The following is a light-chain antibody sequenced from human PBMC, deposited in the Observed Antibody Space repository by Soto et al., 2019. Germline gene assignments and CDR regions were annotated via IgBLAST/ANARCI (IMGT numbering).Light chain of an antibody. CDR3: QQLDSYPRT. CDR2: AAS. CDR1: QSISSW. V-gene: IGKV1-5*01. Sequence: DIQMTQSPSTLSASVGDRVTITCRASQSISSWLAWYQQKPGKAPKLLIYAASSLKSGVPSRFSGSGSGTEFSLTISSLQPEDFATYYCQQLDSYPRTFGQGTKVDIK. J-gene: IGKJ1*01.